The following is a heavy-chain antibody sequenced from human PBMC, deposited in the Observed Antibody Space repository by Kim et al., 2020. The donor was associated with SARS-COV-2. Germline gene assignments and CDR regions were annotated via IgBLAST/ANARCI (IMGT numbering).Heavy chain of an antibody. CDR1: GGTFSSYA. Sequence: SVKVSCKASGGTFSSYAISWVRQAPGQGLEWMGRIIPILGIANYAQKFQGRVTITADKSTSTAYMELSSLRSEDTAVYYCARDLSSSLSGIHHTGFDPWGQGTLVTVSS. D-gene: IGHD6-6*01. V-gene: IGHV1-69*04. CDR3: ARDLSSSLSGIHHTGFDP. CDR2: IIPILGIA. J-gene: IGHJ5*02.